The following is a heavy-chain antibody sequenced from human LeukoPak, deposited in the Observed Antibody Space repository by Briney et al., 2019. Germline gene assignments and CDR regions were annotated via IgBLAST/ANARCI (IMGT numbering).Heavy chain of an antibody. Sequence: GESLQISCKGSGYIFTSYWIGWVRQMPGKGLEWMGIIYPGDSDTRYSPSFQGQVTISADKSISAAYLQWSSLKASDTAMYYCARGYGSGSYSHPINWFDPWGQGTLVTVSS. CDR2: IYPGDSDT. D-gene: IGHD3-10*01. CDR3: ARGYGSGSYSHPINWFDP. CDR1: GYIFTSYW. V-gene: IGHV5-51*01. J-gene: IGHJ5*02.